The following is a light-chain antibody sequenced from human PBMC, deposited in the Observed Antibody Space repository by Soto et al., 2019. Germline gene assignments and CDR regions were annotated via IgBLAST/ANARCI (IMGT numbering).Light chain of an antibody. J-gene: IGKJ1*01. V-gene: IGKV1-5*03. Sequence: QMTQSASTMSGSVGYRVTITCRASQTISSWLAWYQQKPGKAPKLLIYKASTLKSGVPSRFSGSGSGTEFTLTISSLQTDDFATYYCQHYNSYSEAFCQGTKVDIK. CDR1: QTISSW. CDR3: QHYNSYSEA. CDR2: KAS.